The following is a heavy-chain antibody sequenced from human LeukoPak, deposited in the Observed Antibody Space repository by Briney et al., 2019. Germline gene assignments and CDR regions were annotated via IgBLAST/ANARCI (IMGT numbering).Heavy chain of an antibody. CDR1: GYTFTKYL. D-gene: IGHD1-20*01. J-gene: IGHJ5*02. Sequence: ASVKVSCKTSGYTFTKYLIHWVRQAPGQGLEWVGTINPNGDATNYAPRLQGRLTLTQDTSTSTVYMELRGLTPDNTAVYYCARPLFCAFDNCGYWLDPWGPGTLVTVSS. CDR3: ARPLFCAFDNCGYWLDP. CDR2: INPNGDAT. V-gene: IGHV1-46*01.